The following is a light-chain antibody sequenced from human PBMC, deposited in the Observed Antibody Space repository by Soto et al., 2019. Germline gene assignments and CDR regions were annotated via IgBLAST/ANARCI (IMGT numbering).Light chain of an antibody. CDR2: DVS. V-gene: IGLV2-11*01. J-gene: IGLJ1*01. Sequence: QSALTKPRSVSGSPGQSVTISCTGTSSDVGGYNYVSWYQQHPGKAPKLMIYDVSKRPSGVPDRFSGFKSGNTASLTISGLQAEDEADYYCCSYAGSYTFGVFGTGTKLTVL. CDR3: CSYAGSYTFGV. CDR1: SSDVGGYNY.